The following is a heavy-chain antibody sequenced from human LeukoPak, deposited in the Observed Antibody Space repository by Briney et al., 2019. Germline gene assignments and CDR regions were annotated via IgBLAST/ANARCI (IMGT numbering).Heavy chain of an antibody. Sequence: SETLSLTCAVYGGSFSGYYWSWIRQPPGKGLEWIGENNHSGSTNYNPSLKSRVTISVDTSKNQFSLKLSSVTAADTAVYYCARAGLNGDVDYWGQGTLVTVSS. CDR3: ARAGLNGDVDY. V-gene: IGHV4-34*01. CDR1: GGSFSGYY. D-gene: IGHD4-17*01. J-gene: IGHJ4*02. CDR2: NNHSGST.